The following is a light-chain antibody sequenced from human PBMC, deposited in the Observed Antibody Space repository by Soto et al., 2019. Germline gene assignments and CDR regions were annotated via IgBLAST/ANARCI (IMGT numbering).Light chain of an antibody. J-gene: IGKJ1*01. CDR1: EYISTY. Sequence: DIQMSQSPSSLSASLWDSLTIACWASEYISTYLNWYQQKPGKAPKLLIYVASNLQSGVPSRFSGSGSGTDFTLTISSLQPEDIATYYCQESYSTSFGQGTKVDI. CDR2: VAS. V-gene: IGKV1-39*01. CDR3: QESYSTS.